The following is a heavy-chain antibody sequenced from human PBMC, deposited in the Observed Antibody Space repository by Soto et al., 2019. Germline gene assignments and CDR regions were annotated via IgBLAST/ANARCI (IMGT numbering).Heavy chain of an antibody. Sequence: EVQVLESGGGLVQPGGSLVLSCAASGFTFSSYAMSWVRQAPGKGLEWVSSISGGGNDAYYADSVKGRFTISRDNSRNTLYLQMNSLRADDTAVHYCARSLFLASTGIEPFDFWGQGTLVTVSS. V-gene: IGHV3-23*01. CDR2: ISGGGNDA. CDR1: GFTFSSYA. CDR3: ARSLFLASTGIEPFDF. D-gene: IGHD6-13*01. J-gene: IGHJ4*02.